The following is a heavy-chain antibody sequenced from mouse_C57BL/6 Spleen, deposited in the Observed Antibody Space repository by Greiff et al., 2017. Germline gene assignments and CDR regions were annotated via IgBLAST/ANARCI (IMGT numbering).Heavy chain of an antibody. D-gene: IGHD2-2*01. V-gene: IGHV1-55*01. Sequence: VQLHQPGAGLVKPGASVQLSCKATGYTFTSYWITWVMQRSGEGHEGWGDFYPGSGSTNYNETLKSKATLAVDTSSSTAYMQLSSLTSEDSSVYYCGIYYGYDGDAMDYWGQGTSVTVSS. J-gene: IGHJ4*01. CDR2: FYPGSGST. CDR3: GIYYGYDGDAMDY. CDR1: GYTFTSYW.